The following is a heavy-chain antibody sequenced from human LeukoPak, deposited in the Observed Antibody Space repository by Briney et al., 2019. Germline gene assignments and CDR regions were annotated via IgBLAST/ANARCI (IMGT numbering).Heavy chain of an antibody. CDR1: GFTFNNYA. CDR3: ANSYEGGSYDFWSGVDY. D-gene: IGHD3-3*01. V-gene: IGHV3-23*01. CDR2: ISSSGGRT. J-gene: IGHJ4*02. Sequence: PGGSLRLSCAASGFTFNNYAMGWVRQAPGKGLEWVSTISSSGGRTYYADSVKGRFTFSRDDSKNTLYLQMNSLRAEDTAVYYCANSYEGGSYDFWSGVDYWGQGTLVTVSS.